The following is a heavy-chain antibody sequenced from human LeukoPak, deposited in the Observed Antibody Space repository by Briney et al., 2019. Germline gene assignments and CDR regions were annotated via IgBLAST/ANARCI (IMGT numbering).Heavy chain of an antibody. CDR1: GYTFTSYD. J-gene: IGHJ5*02. CDR3: ARESAYYYGSGGNWFDP. Sequence: ASVKVSCKASGYTFTSYDINWVRQAPGQGLEWMGGIIPIFGTANYAQKFQGRVTITADESTSTAYMELSSLRSEDTAVYYCARESAYYYGSGGNWFDPWGQGTLVTVSS. V-gene: IGHV1-69*13. D-gene: IGHD3-10*01. CDR2: IIPIFGTA.